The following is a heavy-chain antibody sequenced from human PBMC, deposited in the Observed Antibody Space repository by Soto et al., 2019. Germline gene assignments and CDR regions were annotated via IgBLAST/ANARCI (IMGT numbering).Heavy chain of an antibody. V-gene: IGHV1-69*12. D-gene: IGHD2-21*02. J-gene: IGHJ4*02. CDR1: GGTFSSYA. CDR3: ARDSYCGGDCYPILDY. CDR2: IIPIFGTA. Sequence: QVQLVQSGAEVKKPGSSVKVSCKASGGTFSSYAISWVRQAPGQGLEWMGGIIPIFGTANHAQKFQGRVTLTADESTSTAYMELSSLRSEDTAVYYCARDSYCGGDCYPILDYWGQGTLVTVSS.